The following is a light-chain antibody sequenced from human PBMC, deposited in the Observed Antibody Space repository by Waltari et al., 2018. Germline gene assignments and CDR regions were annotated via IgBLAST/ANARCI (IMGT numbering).Light chain of an antibody. V-gene: IGKV3-15*01. CDR3: QQYNNWPPKIT. CDR1: QSVGNR. Sequence: EIVMTQSPATLSMSPGERATLTCRASQSVGNRLAWYQQKPGQSPRLLIYGASTSATGIPARFSGSGSGTEFTLTISSLQSEDFALYYCQQYNNWPPKITFGQGTRLEIK. CDR2: GAS. J-gene: IGKJ5*01.